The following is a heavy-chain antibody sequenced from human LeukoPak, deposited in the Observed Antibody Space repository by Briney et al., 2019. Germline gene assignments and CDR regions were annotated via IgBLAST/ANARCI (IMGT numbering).Heavy chain of an antibody. D-gene: IGHD2-21*02. CDR2: IVVGSSNT. CDR1: GFTFTTSA. Sequence: SVKVSCKASGFTFTTSAIQWVRQARGQRLEWMGWIVVGSSNTNYAQNFQERVTITRDMSTSTAYMELSSLRSEDTAVYYCAVYCGRDCYFDYWGQGTLVTVSS. J-gene: IGHJ4*02. CDR3: AVYCGRDCYFDY. V-gene: IGHV1-58*02.